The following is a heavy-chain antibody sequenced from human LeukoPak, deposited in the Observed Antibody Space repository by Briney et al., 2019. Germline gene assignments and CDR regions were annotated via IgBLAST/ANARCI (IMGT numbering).Heavy chain of an antibody. CDR1: GFTFSSYA. J-gene: IGHJ4*02. D-gene: IGHD6-13*01. CDR2: ISYDGSNK. CDR3: ANLIAAAGTIFDY. Sequence: GRSLRLSCAASGFTFSSYAMHWVRQAPGKGLEWVAVISYDGSNKYYADSVKGRFTISRDNSKNTLYLQMNSLRAEDTAVYYCANLIAAAGTIFDYWGQGTLVTVSS. V-gene: IGHV3-30*04.